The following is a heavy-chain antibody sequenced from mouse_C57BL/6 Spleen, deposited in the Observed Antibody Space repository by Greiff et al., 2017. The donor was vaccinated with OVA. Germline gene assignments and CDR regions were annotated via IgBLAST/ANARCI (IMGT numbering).Heavy chain of an antibody. V-gene: IGHV5-4*01. J-gene: IGHJ4*01. CDR2: ISDGGSYT. CDR1: GFTFSSYA. D-gene: IGHD1-1*01. Sequence: DVMLVESGGGLVKPGGSLKLSCAASGFTFSSYAMSWVRQTPEKRLEWVATISDGGSYTYYPDNVKGRFTISRDNAKNNLYLQMSHLKSEDTAMYYCARDGGSSDYYAMDYWGQGTSVTVSS. CDR3: ARDGGSSDYYAMDY.